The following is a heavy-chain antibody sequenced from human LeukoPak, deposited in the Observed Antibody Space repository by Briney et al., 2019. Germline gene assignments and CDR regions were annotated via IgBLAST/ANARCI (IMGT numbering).Heavy chain of an antibody. J-gene: IGHJ3*02. CDR3: ARHESGWRDAFDI. CDR1: GGSISSFY. Sequence: SETLSLTCTVSGGSISSFYWSWIRQPPGKGLEWVGYIYYSGTTNSNPSLKSRVTISVDTSKNQFSLRLTSVTAADTAVYYCARHESGWRDAFDIWGQGTMVTVSS. CDR2: IYYSGTT. V-gene: IGHV4-59*08. D-gene: IGHD2-15*01.